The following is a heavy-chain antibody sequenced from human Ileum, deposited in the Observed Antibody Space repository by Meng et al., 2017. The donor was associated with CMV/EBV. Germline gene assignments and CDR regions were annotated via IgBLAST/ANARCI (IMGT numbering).Heavy chain of an antibody. V-gene: IGHV7-4-1*02. J-gene: IGHJ4*02. D-gene: IGHD5-24*01. CDR1: GYRFETYG. Sequence: QVQPVQARSELKEPGASVKVSCKTSGYRFETYGINWLREAPGQRLEWMGRINKYTGNPVYAQNFRGRFVFSLDTSLSTAYLQINGLRAGDTAIYYCTRGDGAHSAKYDNWGQGTLVTVSS. CDR2: INKYTGNP. CDR3: TRGDGAHSAKYDN.